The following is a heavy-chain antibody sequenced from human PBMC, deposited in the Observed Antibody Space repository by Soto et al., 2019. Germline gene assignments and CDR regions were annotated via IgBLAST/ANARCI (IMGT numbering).Heavy chain of an antibody. V-gene: IGHV1-46*01. CDR2: INPSGGST. J-gene: IGHJ6*02. CDR1: GYTFTSYY. D-gene: IGHD2-2*01. Sequence: ASVKVSCKASGYTFTSYYMHCVRQAPGQVLEWMGIINPSGGSTSYAQKFQGRVTMTRDTSTSTVYMELGSLRSEDTAVYYCARDYRGDIVVVPAARPLYYYYYYGMDVWGQGTTVTVSS. CDR3: ARDYRGDIVVVPAARPLYYYYYYGMDV.